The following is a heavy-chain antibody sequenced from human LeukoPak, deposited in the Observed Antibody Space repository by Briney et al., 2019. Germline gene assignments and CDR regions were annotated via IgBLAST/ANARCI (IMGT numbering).Heavy chain of an antibody. J-gene: IGHJ5*02. CDR2: INHSGST. Sequence: SETLSLTCAVYGGSFSGYYWSWIRQPPGKGLEWIGEINHSGSTNYNPSLKSRVTISVDTSKNQFSLKLSSVTAADTAVYYCARDWFAPWGQGTLATVSS. CDR1: GGSFSGYY. CDR3: ARDWFAP. V-gene: IGHV4-34*01.